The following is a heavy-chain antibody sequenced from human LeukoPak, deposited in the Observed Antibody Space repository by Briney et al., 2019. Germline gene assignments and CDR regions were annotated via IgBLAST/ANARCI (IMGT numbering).Heavy chain of an antibody. CDR3: AELGITMIGGV. V-gene: IGHV3-48*03. J-gene: IGHJ6*04. Sequence: GGSPRLSCAASGFTFGSYEMNWVRQAPGKGLEWVSYISSSGSTIYYADSVKGRFTISRDNAKNSLYLQMNSLRAEDTAVYYCAELGITMIGGVWGKGTTVTISS. CDR2: ISSSGSTI. CDR1: GFTFGSYE. D-gene: IGHD3-10*02.